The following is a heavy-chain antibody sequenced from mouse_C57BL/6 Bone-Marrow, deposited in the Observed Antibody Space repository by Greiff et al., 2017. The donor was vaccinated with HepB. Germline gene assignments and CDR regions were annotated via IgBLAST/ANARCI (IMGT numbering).Heavy chain of an antibody. V-gene: IGHV5-6*01. CDR1: GFTFSSYC. J-gene: IGHJ2*01. Sequence: EVKLMESGGDLVKPGGSLKLSCAASGFTFSSYCMSWVRQTPDKRLEWVATISSGGSYTYYPDSVKGRFTISRDNAKNTLYLQMSSLKSEDTAMYDCARHGGSHDFDDWGQGTTLTVSS. CDR2: ISSGGSYT. CDR3: ARHGGSHDFDD. D-gene: IGHD1-1*02.